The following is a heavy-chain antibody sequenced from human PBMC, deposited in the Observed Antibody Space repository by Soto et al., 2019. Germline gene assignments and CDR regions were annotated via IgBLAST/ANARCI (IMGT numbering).Heavy chain of an antibody. J-gene: IGHJ4*02. D-gene: IGHD5-12*01. Sequence: ASVKVSCKASGGTFSSYTISWVRQAPGQGLEWMGRIIPILGIANYAQKFQGRVTITADKSTSTAYMELSSLRSEDTAVYYCARGRSGYDFYPPRNKYYFDYWGQGTLVTVSS. CDR3: ARGRSGYDFYPPRNKYYFDY. CDR1: GGTFSSYT. V-gene: IGHV1-69*02. CDR2: IIPILGIA.